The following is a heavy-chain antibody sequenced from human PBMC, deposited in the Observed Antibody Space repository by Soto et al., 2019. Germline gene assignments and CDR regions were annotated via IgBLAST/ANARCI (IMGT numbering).Heavy chain of an antibody. J-gene: IGHJ4*02. CDR2: IIPIVGKT. CDR1: GDTFNNYV. CDR3: AREGTSTSTGMDY. V-gene: IGHV1-69*04. D-gene: IGHD2-2*01. Sequence: QVQLVQSGAEVRKPGSSVTVSCEISGDTFNNYVINWVRQAPGQGPEWMGRIIPIVGKTIYAQRFQGRVTITADKATTTVYMDLSSLRIDDTAVYFCAREGTSTSTGMDYWGQGSLVTVSS.